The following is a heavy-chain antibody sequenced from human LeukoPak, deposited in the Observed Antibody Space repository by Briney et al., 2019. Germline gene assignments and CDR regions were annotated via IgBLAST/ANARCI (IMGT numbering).Heavy chain of an antibody. D-gene: IGHD3-22*01. J-gene: IGHJ4*02. Sequence: ASVKVSCKASGYTFTSYDINWVRQATGQGLEWMGWINPNSGGTNYAQKFQGRVTMTRDTSISTAYMELSRLRSDDTAVYYCARERRAGTYYYDSSGYEGGFDYWGQGTLVTVSS. CDR2: INPNSGGT. CDR3: ARERRAGTYYYDSSGYEGGFDY. CDR1: GYTFTSYD. V-gene: IGHV1-2*02.